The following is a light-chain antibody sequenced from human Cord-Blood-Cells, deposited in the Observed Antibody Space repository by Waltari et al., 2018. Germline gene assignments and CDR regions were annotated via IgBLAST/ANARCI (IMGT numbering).Light chain of an antibody. CDR3: SSYTSSSTYV. CDR2: DVR. V-gene: IGLV2-14*01. CDR1: SSDGGGYNY. J-gene: IGLJ1*01. Sequence: QSALTQPASVSGSPGQSITISCTGTSSDGGGYNYVSWSQQHPGKAPKLMIYDVRNRPSGVSNRFAGSKSGNTASLTISALQAEDEADYYCSSYTSSSTYVCGTGTKVTVL.